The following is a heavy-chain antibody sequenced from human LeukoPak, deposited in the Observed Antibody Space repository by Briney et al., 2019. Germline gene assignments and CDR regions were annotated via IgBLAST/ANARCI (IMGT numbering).Heavy chain of an antibody. CDR2: INHSGST. J-gene: IGHJ5*02. Sequence: SETLSLTCAVYGGSFSGYYWSWIRQPPGKGLEWIGEINHSGSTNYNPSLKSRVTISVDTSKNQFSLKLSSVTAADTAVYYCARSSLLWFGELSWYHWSDPWGQGTLVTVSS. D-gene: IGHD3-10*01. V-gene: IGHV4-34*01. CDR1: GGSFSGYY. CDR3: ARSSLLWFGELSWYHWSDP.